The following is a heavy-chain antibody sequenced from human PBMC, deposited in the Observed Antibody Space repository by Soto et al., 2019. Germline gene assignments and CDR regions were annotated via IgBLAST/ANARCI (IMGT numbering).Heavy chain of an antibody. Sequence: QVQLVQSGAEVKKPGSSVKVSCKASGGTFSSYAISWVRQAPGQGLEWMGGLIPISGTANYEQKFQGRVTITADESPSTAYMELSSRRSEVTAVYYCAISHGTSTSLEIYYYYYYGMDVWGQGTTVTVSS. CDR1: GGTFSSYA. CDR3: AISHGTSTSLEIYYYYYYGMDV. D-gene: IGHD2-2*01. V-gene: IGHV1-69*01. CDR2: LIPISGTA. J-gene: IGHJ6*02.